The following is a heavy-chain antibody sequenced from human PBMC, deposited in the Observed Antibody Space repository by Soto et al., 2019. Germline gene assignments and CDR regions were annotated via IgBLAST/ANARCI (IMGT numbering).Heavy chain of an antibody. Sequence: QVQLVESGGGVVQPGGSLRLSCAASGFAFNSYGMHWVRQAPGKGLEWVAIIWYDGGNKFYADSVKGRFTISRDNSKNTLYLQMNSLTAEDTAVFYCVRGSGHNSYYMDVWGKGTTVTVSS. J-gene: IGHJ6*03. CDR1: GFAFNSYG. CDR3: VRGSGHNSYYMDV. CDR2: IWYDGGNK. V-gene: IGHV3-33*01.